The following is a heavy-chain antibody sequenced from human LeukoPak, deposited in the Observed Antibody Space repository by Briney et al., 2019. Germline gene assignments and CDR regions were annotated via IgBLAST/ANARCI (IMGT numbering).Heavy chain of an antibody. J-gene: IGHJ5*01. CDR1: GFTLSTNY. V-gene: IGHV3-66*01. Sequence: GGSLRLSCAASGFTLSTNYMNWVRQAPGKGLEWVSVIYSGGDTFYADSVRERFTISRDNSINTLYLQMNSLRADDTAVYYCAREVYSSTWFDSWGQGTLVTVST. CDR3: AREVYSSTWFDS. CDR2: IYSGGDT. D-gene: IGHD6-13*01.